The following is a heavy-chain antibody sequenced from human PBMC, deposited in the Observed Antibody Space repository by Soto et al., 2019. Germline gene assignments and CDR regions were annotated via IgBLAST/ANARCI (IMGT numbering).Heavy chain of an antibody. CDR2: ISGSGSYT. CDR3: ARVGRMTTVVSHFDW. Sequence: EVQLLESGGGLVQRGDSLRLSCAASGFTFNNYAMTWVRQAPGKGLEWVSVISGSGSYTYYADSVKGRFTISRDSFKNTLYRQMNSLRADAAAVYYCARVGRMTTVVSHFDWWGRGTLVTVSS. V-gene: IGHV3-23*01. CDR1: GFTFNNYA. D-gene: IGHD4-17*01. J-gene: IGHJ4*02.